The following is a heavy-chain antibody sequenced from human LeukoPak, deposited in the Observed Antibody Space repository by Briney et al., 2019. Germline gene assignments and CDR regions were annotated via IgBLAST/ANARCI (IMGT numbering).Heavy chain of an antibody. V-gene: IGHV3-53*01. CDR2: IYSGGKT. CDR3: ARDGDDTTNW. J-gene: IGHJ4*02. Sequence: GGSLRLSCAASDFTVGSNYMTWVRQAPGKGLEWVSVIYSGGKTFYADSVKGRFTISRDDSKNTLYLQMNSLRAEDTAIYYCARDGDDTTNWWGQGTLVTVSS. D-gene: IGHD2-8*01. CDR1: DFTVGSNY.